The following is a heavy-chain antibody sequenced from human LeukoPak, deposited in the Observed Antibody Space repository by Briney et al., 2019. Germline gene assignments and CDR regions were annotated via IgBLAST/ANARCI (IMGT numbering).Heavy chain of an antibody. CDR2: ISGSGGST. Sequence: GGSLRLSCAASGFTFSSYAMSWVRQAPGKGLEWVSAISGSGGSTYYADSVKGRFTISRDNSKNTLYLQMNSLRAEDTAVYYCAKDRVYSSSWYGPLGYWGQGTLVTVSS. CDR3: AKDRVYSSSWYGPLGY. CDR1: GFTFSSYA. J-gene: IGHJ4*02. V-gene: IGHV3-23*01. D-gene: IGHD6-13*01.